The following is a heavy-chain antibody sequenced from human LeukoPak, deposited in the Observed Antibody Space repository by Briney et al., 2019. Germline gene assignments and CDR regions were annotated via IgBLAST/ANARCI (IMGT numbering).Heavy chain of an antibody. J-gene: IGHJ4*02. CDR1: GFTFSSYS. V-gene: IGHV3-21*01. CDR3: ARQLGGYCSSTSCYHSYYFDY. Sequence: GGSLRLSCAASGFTFSSYSMNWVRQAPGKGLEWVSSISSSSSYIYYADSVKGRFTISRDNAKNSLYLQMDSLRAEDTAVYYCARQLGGYCSSTSCYHSYYFDYWGQGTLVTVSS. D-gene: IGHD2-2*01. CDR2: ISSSSSYI.